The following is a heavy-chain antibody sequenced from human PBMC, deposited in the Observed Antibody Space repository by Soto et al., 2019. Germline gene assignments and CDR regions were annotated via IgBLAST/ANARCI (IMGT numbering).Heavy chain of an antibody. D-gene: IGHD3-10*01. CDR2: IKSKTDGGTT. J-gene: IGHJ4*02. CDR3: TTRITMVRGVIDY. V-gene: IGHV3-15*01. Sequence: EVQLVESGGGLVKPGGSLRLSCAASGFTFSNAWMSWVRQAPGKGLEWVGRIKSKTDGGTTDYAAPVKGRFTISRDDSKNTLYLQMNSLKTEDTAVYYCTTRITMVRGVIDYWGQGTLVTVSS. CDR1: GFTFSNAW.